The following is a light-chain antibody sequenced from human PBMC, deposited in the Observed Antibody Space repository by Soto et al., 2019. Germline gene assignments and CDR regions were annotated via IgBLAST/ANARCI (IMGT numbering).Light chain of an antibody. J-gene: IGKJ4*01. V-gene: IGKV1-33*01. CDR2: DAS. CDR3: QQYDNPALT. Sequence: DIPMTQSPSSLSASVGDRVTITCQASQGISNYLNWYQQKPGKAPELLIHDASNLETGVPSRFSGSGSGTYFTLTINCLQPEDIATYYCQQYDNPALTFGGGAKVEIK. CDR1: QGISNY.